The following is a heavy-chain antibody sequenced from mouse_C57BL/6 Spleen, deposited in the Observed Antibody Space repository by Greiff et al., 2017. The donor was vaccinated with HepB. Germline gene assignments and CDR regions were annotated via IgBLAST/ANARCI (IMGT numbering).Heavy chain of an antibody. D-gene: IGHD1-1*01. V-gene: IGHV1-78*01. Sequence: VQLQQSDAELVKPGASVKISCKVSGYTFTDHTIHWMKQRPEQGLEWIGYIYPRDGSTKYNEKFKGKATLTADKSSSTAYMQLNSLTSEDSAVYCCARDGNYYGSSPHWYFDVWGTGTTVTVSS. CDR3: ARDGNYYGSSPHWYFDV. CDR2: IYPRDGST. J-gene: IGHJ1*03. CDR1: GYTFTDHT.